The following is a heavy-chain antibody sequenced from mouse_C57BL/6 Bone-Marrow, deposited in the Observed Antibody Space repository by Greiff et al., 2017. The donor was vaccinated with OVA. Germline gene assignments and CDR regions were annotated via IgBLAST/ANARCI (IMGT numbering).Heavy chain of an antibody. J-gene: IGHJ3*01. CDR2: INPYNGGT. D-gene: IGHD2-3*01. V-gene: IGHV1-19*01. Sequence: VQLQQSGPVLVKPGASVKMSCKASGYTFTDYYMNWVKQSHGKSLEWIGVINPYNGGTSYNQKFKGKATLTVDKSSSTAYMELNSLTSEDSAVYYCARFPDGYYEAYWGQGTLVTVSA. CDR1: GYTFTDYY. CDR3: ARFPDGYYEAY.